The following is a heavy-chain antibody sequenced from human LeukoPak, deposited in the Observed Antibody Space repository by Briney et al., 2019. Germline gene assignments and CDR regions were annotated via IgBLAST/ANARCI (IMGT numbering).Heavy chain of an antibody. CDR2: TYYMSKWFN. CDR3: AREGWFGEPPSHWFDP. V-gene: IGHV6-1*01. Sequence: SQTLSLTCAISGDSVSSKSATWNWIRQSPSRGLEWLGRTYYMSKWFNDYAVSVKSRITITPDTSKNQFSLQLNSVTPEDTAVYYCAREGWFGEPPSHWFDPWGQGTLVTVSS. CDR1: GDSVSSKSAT. D-gene: IGHD3-10*01. J-gene: IGHJ5*02.